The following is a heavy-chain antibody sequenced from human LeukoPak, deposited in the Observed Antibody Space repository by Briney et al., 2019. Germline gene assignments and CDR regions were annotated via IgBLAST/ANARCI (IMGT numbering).Heavy chain of an antibody. Sequence: GGSLRLSCVASGFTLSSTTMGWVRQAPGRGLEWVSSITAIDGRTYYADSVRGRFTISRDNSKNTVYLQLNSLRAGDTAIYYCTKDRRGPAAGTWYFDSWGQGTLVTVSS. D-gene: IGHD6-13*01. CDR3: TKDRRGPAAGTWYFDS. CDR2: ITAIDGRT. CDR1: GFTLSSTT. J-gene: IGHJ4*02. V-gene: IGHV3-23*01.